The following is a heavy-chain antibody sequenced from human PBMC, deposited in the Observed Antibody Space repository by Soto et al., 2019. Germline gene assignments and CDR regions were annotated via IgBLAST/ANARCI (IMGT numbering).Heavy chain of an antibody. CDR2: VNPSGGHT. V-gene: IGHV1-46*01. CDR1: GDTFTDYY. J-gene: IGHJ4*02. D-gene: IGHD2-21*02. Sequence: QVQLMQSGAEVKKPGASVKVSCKASGDTFTDYYIHWVRQAPGQGLEWMGTVNPSGGHTTYAQHFLGRVTMTRDTPTSTLYMELTSLTSDDTAIYYCARGGHVVVVTAAVDFWGQGTLVTVSS. CDR3: ARGGHVVVVTAAVDF.